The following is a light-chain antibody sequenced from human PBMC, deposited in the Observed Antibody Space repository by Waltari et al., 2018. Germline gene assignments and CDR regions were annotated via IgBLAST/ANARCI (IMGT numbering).Light chain of an antibody. V-gene: IGKV1-33*01. CDR1: QDISKN. CDR2: GAS. Sequence: DMQMTQSPSSLSASVTARVTITCQASQDISKNWSWDQQKRGKAPKLLIYGASNVGTGVPSRFMGSGSRTDFTFTISSPQPDDIATYYCQQDETLPVTFGPGTSVEIK. CDR3: QQDETLPVT. J-gene: IGKJ1*01.